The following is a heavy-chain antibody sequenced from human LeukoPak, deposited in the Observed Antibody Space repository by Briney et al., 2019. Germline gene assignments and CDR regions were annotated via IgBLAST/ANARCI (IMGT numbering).Heavy chain of an antibody. D-gene: IGHD3-10*01. CDR3: ARRVAFGEYFEY. V-gene: IGHV3-7*03. J-gene: IGHJ4*02. CDR1: GFTFSSYW. Sequence: GWSLRLSCAASGFTFSSYWMSWVRQAPGKGLEWVANIKHDGSEKYYVDSVKGRFTISRDNAKNSLYLQMNSLRVEDTAVYYCARRVAFGEYFEYWGQGTLVTVSS. CDR2: IKHDGSEK.